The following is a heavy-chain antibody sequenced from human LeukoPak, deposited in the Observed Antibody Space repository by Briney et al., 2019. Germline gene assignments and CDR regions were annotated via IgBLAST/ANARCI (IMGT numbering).Heavy chain of an antibody. CDR1: GDSISSYY. J-gene: IGHJ4*02. CDR2: ISGSGGST. V-gene: IGHV3-23*01. Sequence: ETLALTCSVSGDSISSYYWSWVRQAPGKGLEWVSTISGSGGSTYYADSVKGRFTISRDNSKNTLYLQMNSLRAEDTAVYYCAKAGPRKDYEVDYWGQGTLVTVSS. CDR3: AKAGPRKDYEVDY. D-gene: IGHD4-17*01.